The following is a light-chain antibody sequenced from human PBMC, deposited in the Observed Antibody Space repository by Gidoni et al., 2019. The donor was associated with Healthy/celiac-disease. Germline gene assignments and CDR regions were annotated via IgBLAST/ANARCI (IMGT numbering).Light chain of an antibody. V-gene: IGLV2-23*01. J-gene: IGLJ2*01. CDR2: EGS. CDR3: CSYAGSSTLV. CDR1: SSDVGSSNL. Sequence: QSALTQPAPVSGSPGQSITISCTGTSSDVGSSNLVSWYQQHPGKAPKLMIYEGSKRPSGVSNRFSGSKSGNTAFLTISGLQAEDEADYYCCSYAGSSTLVFGGGTKLTVL.